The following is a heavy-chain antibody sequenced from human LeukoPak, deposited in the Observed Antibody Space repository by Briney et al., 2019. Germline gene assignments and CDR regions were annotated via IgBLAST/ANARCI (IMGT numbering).Heavy chain of an antibody. CDR3: ARDLVIFGELLSSAFDI. Sequence: TGGSLRLSCAASGFTFSDYYMSWIRQAPGKGLEWVSYISSSGSTIYYADSVKGRFTISRDNAKDSLYLQMNSLRAEDTAVYYCARDLVIFGELLSSAFDIWGQGTMVTVSS. CDR2: ISSSGSTI. V-gene: IGHV3-11*01. CDR1: GFTFSDYY. D-gene: IGHD3-10*01. J-gene: IGHJ3*02.